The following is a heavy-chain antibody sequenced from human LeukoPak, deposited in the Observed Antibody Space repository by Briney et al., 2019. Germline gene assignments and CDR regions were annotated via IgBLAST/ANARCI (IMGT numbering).Heavy chain of an antibody. CDR3: ATKGLRPSSYYYGMDV. CDR2: FGPEDGET. CDR1: GYTLTELS. V-gene: IGHV1-24*01. J-gene: IGHJ6*02. Sequence: ASVKVSCKVSGYTLTELSMHWVRQAPGKGLEWMGGFGPEDGETIYAQKFQGRVTMTEDTSTDTAYMELSSLRSEDTAVYYCATKGLRPSSYYYGMDVWGQGTTVTVSS.